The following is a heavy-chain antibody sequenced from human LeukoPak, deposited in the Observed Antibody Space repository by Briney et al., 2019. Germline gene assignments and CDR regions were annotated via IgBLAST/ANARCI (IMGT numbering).Heavy chain of an antibody. D-gene: IGHD2-2*01. CDR3: AKGGYCSSTSCYYGWFDP. Sequence: PGGSLRLSCAASGFTFSSYAMNWVRQAPGKGLEWVSSISASGSPYYADSVKGRFTISRDNSKNTLYLQVNSLRAEDTAVYWCAKGGYCSSTSCYYGWFDPWGQGTLVTVSS. J-gene: IGHJ5*02. CDR2: ISASGSP. CDR1: GFTFSSYA. V-gene: IGHV3-23*01.